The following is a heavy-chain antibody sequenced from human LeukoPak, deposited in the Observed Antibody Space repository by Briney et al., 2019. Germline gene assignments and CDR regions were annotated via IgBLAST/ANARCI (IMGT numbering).Heavy chain of an antibody. D-gene: IGHD6-19*01. J-gene: IGHJ4*02. CDR1: GFTFSSYA. V-gene: IGHV3-23*01. CDR3: AKDIPGYSSGWYVSLPGY. Sequence: GGSLRLSCAASGFTFSSYAMSWVRQAPGKGLEWVSAISGSGGSTYYADSVKGRFTISRDNSKNTLYLQMDSLRAEDTAVYYCAKDIPGYSSGWYVSLPGYWGQGTLVTVSS. CDR2: ISGSGGST.